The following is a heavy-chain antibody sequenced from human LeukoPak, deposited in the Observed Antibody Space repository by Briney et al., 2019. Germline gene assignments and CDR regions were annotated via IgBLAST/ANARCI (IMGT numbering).Heavy chain of an antibody. CDR1: GGTFSSYA. V-gene: IGHV1-69*01. Sequence: SVKVSCKASGGTFSSYAISWVRQAPGQGLEWMGGIIPIFGTANYAQKFQGRVTITADESTSTAYMELSSLRSEDAAVYYCARTIVVVVAANINWFDPWGQGTLVTVSS. D-gene: IGHD2-15*01. J-gene: IGHJ5*02. CDR3: ARTIVVVVAANINWFDP. CDR2: IIPIFGTA.